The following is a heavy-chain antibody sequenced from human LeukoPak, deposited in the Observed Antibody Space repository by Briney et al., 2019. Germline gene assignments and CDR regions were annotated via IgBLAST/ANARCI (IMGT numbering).Heavy chain of an antibody. CDR2: IIPIFGTA. V-gene: IGHV1-69*13. D-gene: IGHD4-17*01. Sequence: GASVKVSCKASGGTFSSYAISWVRQAPGQGLEWMGGIIPIFGTANYAQKFQGRVTITADESTSTAYMELSSLRSEDTAVYYCARDMDDYGDLADAWGQGTLVTVSS. CDR1: GGTFSSYA. CDR3: ARDMDDYGDLADA. J-gene: IGHJ5*02.